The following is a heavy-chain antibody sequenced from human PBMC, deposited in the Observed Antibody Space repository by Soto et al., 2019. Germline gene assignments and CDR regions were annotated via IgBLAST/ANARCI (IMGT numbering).Heavy chain of an antibody. J-gene: IGHJ4*02. CDR1: GFTFSSYS. CDR3: AREASFGVVIYFDY. CDR2: ISSSSSTI. Sequence: GGSLRLSCAASGFTFSSYSMNWVRQAPGKGLEWVSYISSSSSTIYYANSVKGRFTISRDKAKNSLYLQMNSLRAEETAVYYCAREASFGVVIYFDYWGQGTLVTVSS. V-gene: IGHV3-48*01. D-gene: IGHD3-3*01.